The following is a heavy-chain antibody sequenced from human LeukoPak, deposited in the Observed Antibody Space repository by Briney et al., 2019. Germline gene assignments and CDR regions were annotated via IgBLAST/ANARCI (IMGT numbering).Heavy chain of an antibody. CDR3: ARDYYYYGMDV. CDR2: LNHSGST. V-gene: IGHV4-34*01. Sequence: SETLSLTCAVYGGSFSGYYWSWIRQPPGKGLEWIGELNHSGSTNYNPSLKSRVTISVDTSKNQFSLKLSSVTAADTAVYYCARDYYYYGMDVWGQGTTVTVSS. J-gene: IGHJ6*02. CDR1: GGSFSGYY.